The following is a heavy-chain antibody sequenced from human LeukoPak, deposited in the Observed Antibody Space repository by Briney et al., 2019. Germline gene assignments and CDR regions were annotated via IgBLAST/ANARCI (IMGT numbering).Heavy chain of an antibody. CDR3: AKDGGWELPHYFDY. CDR1: GFTFSSYA. Sequence: GGSLRLSCAASGFTFSSYAMNWVRQAPGKGLEWVSVISGSGGSTYYADSVKGRFTISRDNSKNTLYLQMNSLRAEDTAVYYCAKDGGWELPHYFDYWGQGTLVTVSS. V-gene: IGHV3-23*01. D-gene: IGHD1-26*01. J-gene: IGHJ4*02. CDR2: ISGSGGST.